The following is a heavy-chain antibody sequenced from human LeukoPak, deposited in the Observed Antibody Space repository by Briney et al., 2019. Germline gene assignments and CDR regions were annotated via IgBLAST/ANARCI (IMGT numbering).Heavy chain of an antibody. D-gene: IGHD6-13*01. CDR3: ARGSHSIAAAPVGYFEY. J-gene: IGHJ4*02. Sequence: SQTLSLTCALSGDSVSSNSAAWHWIRQSPSRGLEWLGRTYYRSKWYNHYAVSVKSRITINPDTSKNQFSLQLNSVTPEDTAVYYCARGSHSIAAAPVGYFEYWGQGTLVTVSS. CDR1: GDSVSSNSAA. V-gene: IGHV6-1*01. CDR2: TYYRSKWYN.